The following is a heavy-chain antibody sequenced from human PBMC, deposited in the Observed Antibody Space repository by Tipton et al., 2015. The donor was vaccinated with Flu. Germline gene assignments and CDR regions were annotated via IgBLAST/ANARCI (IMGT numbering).Heavy chain of an antibody. V-gene: IGHV5-51*01. J-gene: IGHJ3*02. CDR2: MYPGSSDI. Sequence: VQLVQSGAEVKKPGESLKISCQGSGNIFFNYWFGWVRQMPGKGLEWMGIMYPGSSDIRYSPSVQGQVTMSVDKSINTAFLQWGSLKASDTAMYYCARGGHLVIDPFEIWGQGTMVTVSS. CDR3: ARGGHLVIDPFEI. D-gene: IGHD2-21*01. CDR1: GNIFFNYW.